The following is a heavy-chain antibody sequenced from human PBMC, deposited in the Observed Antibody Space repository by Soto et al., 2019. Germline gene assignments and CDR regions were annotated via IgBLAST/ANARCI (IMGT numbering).Heavy chain of an antibody. CDR2: IIPIFGTA. V-gene: IGHV1-69*13. D-gene: IGHD3-10*01. J-gene: IGHJ4*02. CDR1: GGTFSSYA. Sequence: GASVKVSCKASGGTFSSYAISWVRQAPGQGLEWMGGIIPIFGTANYAQKFQGRVTITADESTSTAYMELSSLRSEDTAVYYCARDLNGSGSRSDWGQGTLVTVSS. CDR3: ARDLNGSGSRSD.